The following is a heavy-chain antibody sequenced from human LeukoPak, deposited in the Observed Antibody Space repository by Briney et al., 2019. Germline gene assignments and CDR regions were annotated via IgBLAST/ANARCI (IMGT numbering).Heavy chain of an antibody. CDR1: GGSFSGYY. CDR2: INHSGST. Sequence: SETLSLTCAVYGGSFSGYYWSWIGQPPGKGLEWIGEINHSGSTNYNPSLKSRVTISVDTSKNQFSLKLSSVTAADTAVYYCARRYGSPDFDYWGQGTLVTVSS. V-gene: IGHV4-34*01. CDR3: ARRYGSPDFDY. J-gene: IGHJ4*02. D-gene: IGHD1-26*01.